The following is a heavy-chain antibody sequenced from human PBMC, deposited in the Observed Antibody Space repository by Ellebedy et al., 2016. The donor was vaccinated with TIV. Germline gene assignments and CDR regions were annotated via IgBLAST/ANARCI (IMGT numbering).Heavy chain of an antibody. Sequence: GESLKISCAASGFSFSCYTMSWVRHAPGEGLKWVAGIGGSGGATYTTESVKGRFTISRDNAKNSLYLQMNSLRAEDTAVYYGARAARVYNYGWAMDVWGQGTTVTVSS. V-gene: IGHV3-23*01. D-gene: IGHD5-18*01. CDR1: GFSFSCYT. J-gene: IGHJ6*02. CDR2: IGGSGGAT. CDR3: ARAARVYNYGWAMDV.